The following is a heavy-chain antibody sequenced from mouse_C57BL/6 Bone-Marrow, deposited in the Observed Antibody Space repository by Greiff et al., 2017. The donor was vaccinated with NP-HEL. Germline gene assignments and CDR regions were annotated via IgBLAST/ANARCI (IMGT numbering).Heavy chain of an antibody. V-gene: IGHV1-18*01. D-gene: IGHD4-1*01. CDR2: INPNNGGT. CDR3: ARSAWEWYFDV. CDR1: GYTFTDYN. J-gene: IGHJ1*03. Sequence: EVQRVESGPELVKPGASVKIPCKASGYTFTDYNMDWVKQSHGKSLEWIGDINPNNGGTIYNQKFKGKATLTVDKSSSTAYMELRSLTSEDTAVYYCARSAWEWYFDVWGTGTTVTVSS.